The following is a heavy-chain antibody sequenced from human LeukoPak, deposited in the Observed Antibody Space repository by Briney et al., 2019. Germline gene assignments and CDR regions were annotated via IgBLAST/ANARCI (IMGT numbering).Heavy chain of an antibody. CDR2: INPSGGST. CDR3: ARDSSGWYYFDY. V-gene: IGHV1-46*01. J-gene: IGHJ4*02. Sequence: ASVKVSCKASGYTFTSYYMHRVRQAPGQGLEWMGIINPSGGSTSYAQKFQVRVTMTRDTSTSTVYMELSSLRSEDTAVYYCARDSSGWYYFDYWGQGTLVTVSS. CDR1: GYTFTSYY. D-gene: IGHD6-19*01.